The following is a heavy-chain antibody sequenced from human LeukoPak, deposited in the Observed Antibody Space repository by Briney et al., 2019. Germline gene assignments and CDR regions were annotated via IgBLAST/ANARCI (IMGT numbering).Heavy chain of an antibody. V-gene: IGHV3-11*04. CDR3: ARDWYNNSDAFDI. D-gene: IGHD4-11*01. CDR1: GFTFSDYY. J-gene: IGHJ3*02. Sequence: GGSLRLSCAASGFTFSDYYMSWIRQAPGKGLEWISYINSQGTTTYYADSVKGRFTIARDNAKNSLYLQIHSLRAEDTAVYYCARDWYNNSDAFDIWGQGTMVTVSS. CDR2: INSQGTTT.